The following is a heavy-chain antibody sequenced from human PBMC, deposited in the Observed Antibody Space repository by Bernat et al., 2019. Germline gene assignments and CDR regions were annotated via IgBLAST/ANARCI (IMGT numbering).Heavy chain of an antibody. CDR1: GGSISSGGYY. CDR2: IYYSGST. V-gene: IGHV4-31*03. J-gene: IGHJ5*02. CDR3: ARHGKILVPHPFDP. Sequence: QVQLQESGPGLVKPSQTLSLTCTVSGGSISSGGYYWSWIRQHPGKGLEWIGYIYYSGSTYYNPSLKSRVTISVDTSKNQFSLKLRSVTAADTAVYYCARHGKILVPHPFDPWGQGTLVTVSS. D-gene: IGHD2-8*01.